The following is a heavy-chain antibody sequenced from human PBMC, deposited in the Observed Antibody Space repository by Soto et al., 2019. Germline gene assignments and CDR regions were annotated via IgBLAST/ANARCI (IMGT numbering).Heavy chain of an antibody. CDR3: AKHSRETTTCCGED. CDR1: GFTFWGYG. CDR2: VSNSGSST. J-gene: IGHJ4*02. V-gene: IGHV3-23*01. D-gene: IGHD2-2*01. Sequence: VGALRLSCAASGFTFWGYGMRGFRPAPGRGREWVSGVSNSGSSTYYADSVKGRFTISRDNSKNTLYLQMNSLTAEDTAVYYCAKHSRETTTCCGEDWGQGTLVTVSS.